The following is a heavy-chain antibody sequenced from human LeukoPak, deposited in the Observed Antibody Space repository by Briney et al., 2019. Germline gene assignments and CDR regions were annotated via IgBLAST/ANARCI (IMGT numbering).Heavy chain of an antibody. V-gene: IGHV3-9*01. CDR3: AKDWDDVVNGMDV. Sequence: PGRSLRLSCAASGFTFDDYAMHWVRRAPGKGLEWVSGISWNSGSIGYADSVKGRFTISRDNAKNSLYLQMNSLRAEDTALYYCAKDWDDVVNGMDVWGQGTTVTVSS. CDR1: GFTFDDYA. CDR2: ISWNSGSI. D-gene: IGHD2-21*01. J-gene: IGHJ6*02.